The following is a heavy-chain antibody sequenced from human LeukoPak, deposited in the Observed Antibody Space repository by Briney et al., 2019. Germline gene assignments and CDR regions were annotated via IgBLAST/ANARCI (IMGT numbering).Heavy chain of an antibody. CDR1: GFTFSSYS. V-gene: IGHV3-48*04. CDR2: ISSSSSTI. D-gene: IGHD3-22*01. Sequence: TGGSLRLSCAASGFTFSSYSTNWVRQAPGKGLEWVSYISSSSSTIYYADSVKGRFTISRYNAKNSLYLQMNSLRAEDTAVYYCARVIDMNYDSSGYHDYWGQGTLVTVSS. J-gene: IGHJ4*02. CDR3: ARVIDMNYDSSGYHDY.